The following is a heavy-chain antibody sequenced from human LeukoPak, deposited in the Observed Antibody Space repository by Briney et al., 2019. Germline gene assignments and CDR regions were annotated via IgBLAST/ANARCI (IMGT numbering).Heavy chain of an antibody. D-gene: IGHD2-15*01. CDR1: GGSIISSDYH. V-gene: IGHV4-39*01. CDR2: ISYSGNT. CDR3: ARHCCSGPAKRVFDI. J-gene: IGHJ3*02. Sequence: TSETLSLTCTVSGGSIISSDYHWGWVRQPPGKGLEWIGTISYSGNTDYNPSLRSRVTISVDTSNNQFSLRLGFVTAADTAVYHCARHCCSGPAKRVFDIWGQGTMVTVSS.